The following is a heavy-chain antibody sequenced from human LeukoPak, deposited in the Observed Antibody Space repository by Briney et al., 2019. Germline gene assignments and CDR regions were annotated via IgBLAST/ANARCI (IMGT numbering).Heavy chain of an antibody. Sequence: GGSLRLSCAASGFTFSSYEMNWVRQAPGKGLEWVAFIRYDGSNKYYADSVKGRFTISRDNSKNTLYLQMNSLRAEDTAVYYCAKVASTNYYYYMDVWGKGTTVTISS. CDR2: IRYDGSNK. J-gene: IGHJ6*03. D-gene: IGHD2-15*01. CDR3: AKVASTNYYYYMDV. V-gene: IGHV3-30*02. CDR1: GFTFSSYE.